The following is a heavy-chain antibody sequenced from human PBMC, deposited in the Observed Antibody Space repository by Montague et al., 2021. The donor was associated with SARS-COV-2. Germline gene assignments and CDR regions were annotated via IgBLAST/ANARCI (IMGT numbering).Heavy chain of an antibody. CDR3: ARVEFDGGYDSVPLDV. Sequence: SETLSLTCAVSSGSLRGYYWSWIRQPPGKGLEWIGEINHSGSTTXXPSXXXRVSISVDTSNKQFSLKVSSVTAADTAVYYCARVEFDGGYDSVPLDVWGQGTTVTVSS. D-gene: IGHD5-12*01. CDR2: INHSGST. CDR1: SGSLRGYY. V-gene: IGHV4-34*01. J-gene: IGHJ6*02.